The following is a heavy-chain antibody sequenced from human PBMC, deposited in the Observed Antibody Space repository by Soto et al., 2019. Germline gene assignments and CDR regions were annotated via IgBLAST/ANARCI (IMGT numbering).Heavy chain of an antibody. V-gene: IGHV1-18*01. J-gene: IGHJ4*02. CDR1: GYSFTNYG. D-gene: IGHD1-1*01. Sequence: QIHLEQSRIEMKEPGTSLKISCATSGYSFTNYGISWVRQAPGQGLDWMGGISGYNGNTKYAQRFHDSVVMTADKFTSTGYLEMRNLRSNDPAVYYCARANTWVTGRVGTHWGQGTKVTVSS. CDR3: ARANTWVTGRVGTH. CDR2: ISGYNGNT.